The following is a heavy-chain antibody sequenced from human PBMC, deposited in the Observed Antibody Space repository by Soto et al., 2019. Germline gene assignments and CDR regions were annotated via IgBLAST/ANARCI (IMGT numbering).Heavy chain of an antibody. J-gene: IGHJ4*01. V-gene: IGHV3-11*01. Sequence: GGSLRLSCAASGFVFSDYYMTWIRQAPGQGPAWLSSISSRGTSISYADSVKGRFTISRDNIENSLFLNMNGLRAEDAAVYYCARVAYGNGWIFDYWGRGALVTVSS. D-gene: IGHD6-19*01. CDR3: ARVAYGNGWIFDY. CDR1: GFVFSDYY. CDR2: ISSRGTSI.